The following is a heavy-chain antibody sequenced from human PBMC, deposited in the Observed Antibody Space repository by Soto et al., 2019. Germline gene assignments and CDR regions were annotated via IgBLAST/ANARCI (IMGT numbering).Heavy chain of an antibody. CDR3: ARGVRTGFYGMDV. Sequence: SVKVSCKASGGTFSSYAISWVRQAPGQGLEWMGGIIPMFGTSNYAQNFQGRVSITADESTSTAYMELSSLRSEDTAVHYCARGVRTGFYGMDVWGQGTTVTVSS. D-gene: IGHD3-10*01. CDR2: IIPMFGTS. V-gene: IGHV1-69*13. CDR1: GGTFSSYA. J-gene: IGHJ6*02.